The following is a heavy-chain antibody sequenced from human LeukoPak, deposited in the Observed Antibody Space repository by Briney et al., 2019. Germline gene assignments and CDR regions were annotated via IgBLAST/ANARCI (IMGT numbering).Heavy chain of an antibody. V-gene: IGHV4-38-2*02. J-gene: IGHJ4*02. CDR3: ARGRATLDY. D-gene: IGHD1-26*01. CDR1: GFSISDGFY. CDR2: VYHGGTS. Sequence: SETLSLTCTVSGFSISDGFYWGWIRQLPGKGLEWIGSVYHGGTSHYNPSLKSRVTISVDTSKNQFSLKLSSVTAADTAVYYCARGRATLDYWGQGTLVTVSS.